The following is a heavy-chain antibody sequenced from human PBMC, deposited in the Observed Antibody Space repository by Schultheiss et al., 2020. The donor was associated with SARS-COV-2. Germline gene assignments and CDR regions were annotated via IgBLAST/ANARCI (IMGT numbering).Heavy chain of an antibody. J-gene: IGHJ4*02. Sequence: GGSLRLSCAASGFTVSSNYMSWVRQAPGKGLEWVSGINWNGGSTGYADSVKGRFTISRDNSKNTLYLQMNSLRAEDTAVYYCARHKGSGSYSTFDYWGQGTLVTVSS. D-gene: IGHD1-26*01. CDR1: GFTVSSNY. CDR3: ARHKGSGSYSTFDY. V-gene: IGHV3-66*04. CDR2: INWNGGST.